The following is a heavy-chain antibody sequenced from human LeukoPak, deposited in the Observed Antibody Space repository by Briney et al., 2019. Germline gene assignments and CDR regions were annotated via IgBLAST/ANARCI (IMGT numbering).Heavy chain of an antibody. J-gene: IGHJ5*02. D-gene: IGHD3-16*01. V-gene: IGHV4-59*11. CDR2: IYYSGST. CDR3: GREEIGGNNWFDA. CDR1: GGSISSHY. Sequence: SETLSLTCTVSGGSISSHYWSWIRQPPGKGLEWIGYIYYSGSTNYNPSLKSRVTISVDTTTNQFSLKLSSRTAADTAAYYCGREEIGGNNWFDAWGQGTLVTVSS.